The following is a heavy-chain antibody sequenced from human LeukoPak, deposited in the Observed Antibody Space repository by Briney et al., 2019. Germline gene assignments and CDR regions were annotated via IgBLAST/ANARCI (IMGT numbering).Heavy chain of an antibody. CDR2: IDSGGST. D-gene: IGHD2/OR15-2a*01. CDR3: ARVLIASANWFDP. Sequence: PGGSLRLSCAASGFTVSSNYMNWVRQAPGKGLEWVSVIDSGGSTYYADSVKGRFTISRDNSKNTLYLQMNSLRAEDTAVYYCARVLIASANWFDPWGQGTLVTVSS. J-gene: IGHJ5*02. V-gene: IGHV3-66*01. CDR1: GFTVSSNY.